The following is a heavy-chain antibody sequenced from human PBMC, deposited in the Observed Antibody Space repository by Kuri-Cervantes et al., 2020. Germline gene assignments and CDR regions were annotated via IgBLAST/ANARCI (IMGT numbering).Heavy chain of an antibody. Sequence: GESLKISCAASGFTCSSYAMSWVRQAPGKGLEWVSAISGSGGSTYYADSVKGRFTFSRDNSKNTVYLQMNSLRAEDTAVYYCAKCGLGIGRYFDLWGRGTLVTVSS. J-gene: IGHJ2*01. D-gene: IGHD7-27*01. CDR1: GFTCSSYA. CDR2: ISGSGGST. V-gene: IGHV3-23*01. CDR3: AKCGLGIGRYFDL.